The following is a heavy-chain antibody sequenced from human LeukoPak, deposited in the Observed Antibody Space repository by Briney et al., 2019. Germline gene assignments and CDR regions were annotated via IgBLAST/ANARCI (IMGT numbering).Heavy chain of an antibody. J-gene: IGHJ3*02. CDR2: INSDGSST. D-gene: IGHD3-10*01. CDR1: GFTFSSYW. CDR3: ARSPVLLWFGEGSDAFDI. Sequence: PGGSLRLSCAAPGFTFSSYWMHWVRQAPGKGLVWVSRINSDGSSTSYADSVKGRFTISRDNAKNTLYLQMNSLRAEDTAVYYCARSPVLLWFGEGSDAFDIWGQGTMVTVSS. V-gene: IGHV3-74*01.